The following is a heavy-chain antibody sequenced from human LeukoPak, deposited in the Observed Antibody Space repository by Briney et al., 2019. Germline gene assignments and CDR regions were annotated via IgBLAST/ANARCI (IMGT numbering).Heavy chain of an antibody. D-gene: IGHD2-15*01. V-gene: IGHV3-23*01. J-gene: IGHJ4*02. CDR1: GFTFGSYA. CDR2: IFGSGGSA. CDR3: AKTATGYSSGRYPAWPIDY. Sequence: PGGSLRLSRAASGFTFGSYAMYWVRQAPGKGLEWVSGIFGSGGSAHYADSVKGRFTISRDNSKNTVYLQMDSLRAEDTAIYYCAKTATGYSSGRYPAWPIDYWGQGTLVTVSS.